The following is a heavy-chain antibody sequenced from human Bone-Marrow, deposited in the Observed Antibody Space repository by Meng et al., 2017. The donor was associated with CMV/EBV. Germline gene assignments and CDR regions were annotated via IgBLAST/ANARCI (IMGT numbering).Heavy chain of an antibody. D-gene: IGHD3-3*01. Sequence: GESLKISCAASGFTFSSYEMNWVRQAPGKGLEWVSSISSSSSYIYYADSVKGRFTISRDNAKNSLYLQMNSLRAEDTAVYYCAREGDRITIFGVAPFTYGMDFWGQGTTVTGSS. CDR3: AREGDRITIFGVAPFTYGMDF. V-gene: IGHV3-21*01. CDR1: GFTFSSYE. CDR2: ISSSSSYI. J-gene: IGHJ6*01.